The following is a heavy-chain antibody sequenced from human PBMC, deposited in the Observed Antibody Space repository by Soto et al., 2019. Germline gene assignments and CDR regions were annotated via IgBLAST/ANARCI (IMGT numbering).Heavy chain of an antibody. J-gene: IGHJ6*03. CDR2: IYYSGST. Sequence: PSETLSLTCTVSGGSISSYYWSWIRQPPGKGLEWIGYIYYSGSTNYNPSLKSRVTISVDTSKNQFSLKLSSVTAADTAVYYCARDRSVTPPHYYMDAWGKGTTVTVSS. CDR3: ARDRSVTPPHYYMDA. CDR1: GGSISSYY. D-gene: IGHD4-4*01. V-gene: IGHV4-59*01.